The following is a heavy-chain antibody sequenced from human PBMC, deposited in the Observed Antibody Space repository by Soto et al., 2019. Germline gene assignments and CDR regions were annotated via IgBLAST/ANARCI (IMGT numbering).Heavy chain of an antibody. CDR2: IYSGGST. D-gene: IGHD3-16*02. CDR3: ARVGDYIWGSYRY. J-gene: IGHJ4*02. V-gene: IGHV3-53*04. CDR1: GFTVSSNY. Sequence: GGSLRLSCAASGFTVSSNYMSWVRQAPGKGLEWVSVIYSGGSTYYADSVKGRFTISRHNSKNTLYLQMNSLRAEDTAVYYCARVGDYIWGSYRYWGQGTLVTVSS.